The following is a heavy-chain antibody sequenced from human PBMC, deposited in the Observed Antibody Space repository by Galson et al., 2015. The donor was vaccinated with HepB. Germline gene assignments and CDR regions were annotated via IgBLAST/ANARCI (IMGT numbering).Heavy chain of an antibody. CDR2: TWYDGNNK. J-gene: IGHJ6*02. V-gene: IGHV3-33*01. D-gene: IGHD5-18*01. CDR1: GFTFSNFG. Sequence: SLRLSCAASGFTFSNFGMHWVRQSPGKGLEWAALTWYDGNNKFYADSVKGRFTISRDNSKNTLFLQMSSLRAEDTGIYYCARDPGHSYGLYYYALDVWGQGTTVTVSS. CDR3: ARDPGHSYGLYYYALDV.